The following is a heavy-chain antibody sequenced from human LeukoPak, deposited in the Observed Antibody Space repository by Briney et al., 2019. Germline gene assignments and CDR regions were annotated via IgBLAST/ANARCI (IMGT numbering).Heavy chain of an antibody. D-gene: IGHD6-13*01. J-gene: IGHJ6*03. V-gene: IGHV4-30-2*01. CDR1: GGSISSGGYY. CDR2: IYHSGST. CDR3: ARNAYSSSWPYYMDV. Sequence: SETLSLTCTVSGGSISSGGYYWSWIRQPPGKGLEWIGYIYHSGSTYYNPSLKSRVTMSVDTSKNQFSLKLSSVTAADTAVYYCARNAYSSSWPYYMDVWGKGTTVTVSS.